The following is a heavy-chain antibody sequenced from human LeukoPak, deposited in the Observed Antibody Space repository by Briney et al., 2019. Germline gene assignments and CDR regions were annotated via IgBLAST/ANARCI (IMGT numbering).Heavy chain of an antibody. J-gene: IGHJ6*02. CDR3: AKDYSSAV. V-gene: IGHV3-30*04. Sequence: GGSLRLSCAASGFIFSSSVMHWVRQAPGKGLEWVAVISHDGGNKYYADSVKGRFTISRDNSKNMLYLQMDSLRAEDTAVYYCAKDYSSAVWGQGTTVTVSS. CDR2: ISHDGGNK. CDR1: GFIFSSSV. D-gene: IGHD3-22*01.